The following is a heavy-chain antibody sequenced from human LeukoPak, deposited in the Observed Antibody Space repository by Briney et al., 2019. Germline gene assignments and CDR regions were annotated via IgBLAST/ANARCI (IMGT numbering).Heavy chain of an antibody. CDR1: GGSFSGYY. Sequence: SETLSLTCAVYGGSFSGYYWSWIRQPPGKGLEWIGEINHSGSTNYNPSLKSRVTISVDKSKNQFSLKLSSVTAADTAVYYCARAARGGSSWYFDYWGQGTLVTVSS. J-gene: IGHJ4*02. D-gene: IGHD6-13*01. CDR2: INHSGST. V-gene: IGHV4-34*01. CDR3: ARAARGGSSWYFDY.